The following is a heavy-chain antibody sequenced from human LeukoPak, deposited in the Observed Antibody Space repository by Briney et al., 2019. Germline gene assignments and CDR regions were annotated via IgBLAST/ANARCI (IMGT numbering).Heavy chain of an antibody. Sequence: GGSLRLSCAASGLTFSSYSMNWVRQAPGKGLEWVSSISGSSSYIYYADSVKGRFTISRDNAKNSLYLQMNSLRAEDTAVFYCARAPAREYQLLLGYWGQGTLVTVSS. V-gene: IGHV3-21*01. J-gene: IGHJ4*02. CDR1: GLTFSSYS. CDR3: ARAPAREYQLLLGY. CDR2: ISGSSSYI. D-gene: IGHD2-2*01.